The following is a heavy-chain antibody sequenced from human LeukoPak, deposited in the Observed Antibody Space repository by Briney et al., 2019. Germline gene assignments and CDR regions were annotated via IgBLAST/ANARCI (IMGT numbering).Heavy chain of an antibody. Sequence: GGSLRLSCAASGFTFSSYSMNWVRQAPGKGLEWVSYISSSSSTIYYADSVKGRFTISRDNAKNSLYLQMNSLRAEDTAVYYRARDPAYYYDSSGYYYWGQGTLVTVSS. CDR2: ISSSSSTI. D-gene: IGHD3-22*01. J-gene: IGHJ4*02. CDR1: GFTFSSYS. V-gene: IGHV3-48*04. CDR3: ARDPAYYYDSSGYYY.